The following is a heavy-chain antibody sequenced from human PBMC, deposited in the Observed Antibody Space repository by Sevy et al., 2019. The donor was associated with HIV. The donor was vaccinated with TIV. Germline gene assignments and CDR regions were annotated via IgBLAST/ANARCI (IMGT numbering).Heavy chain of an antibody. V-gene: IGHV3-48*01. CDR2: ISSSSRTI. CDR3: ARDEQTYGDYDYFDY. CDR1: GFTFSTYS. D-gene: IGHD4-17*01. J-gene: IGHJ4*02. Sequence: VGSLRLSCAASGFTFSTYSMNWVRQAPGKGLEWVSYISSSSRTIFYADSVKGRFTISRDNAKKSLYLQMDSLTAEDTAVYYCARDEQTYGDYDYFDYWGQGTLVTVSS.